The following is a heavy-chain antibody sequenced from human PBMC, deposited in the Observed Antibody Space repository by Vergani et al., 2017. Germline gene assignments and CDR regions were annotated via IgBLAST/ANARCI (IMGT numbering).Heavy chain of an antibody. J-gene: IGHJ6*03. Sequence: QLQLQESGPGLVKPSETLSLTCTFSGAPIRGSGNYWGWIRKPPGKGLEWIGSIYYSGSTYYNPSLKSRVTISVDTSKNQFSLKLSSVTAADTAVYYCARPVRGYYYMDVWGKGTTVTVSS. CDR3: ARPVRGYYYMDV. CDR2: IYYSGST. V-gene: IGHV4-39*07. CDR1: GAPIRGSGNY. D-gene: IGHD2-2*01.